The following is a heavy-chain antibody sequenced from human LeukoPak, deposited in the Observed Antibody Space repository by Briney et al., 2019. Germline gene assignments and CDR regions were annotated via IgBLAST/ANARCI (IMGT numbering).Heavy chain of an antibody. V-gene: IGHV3-49*03. D-gene: IGHD5-12*01. J-gene: IGHJ4*02. Sequence: LSLTCTVSGGSISSFYWSWIRQPPGKGLEWVGFIRSKTYGGTADYAASVEGRFTISRDDSNNIAYLQMNSLKTEDTAVYYCTRGLEGFTAYDDYWGQGTLVTVSS. CDR3: TRGLEGFTAYDDY. CDR1: GGSISSFY. CDR2: IRSKTYGGTA.